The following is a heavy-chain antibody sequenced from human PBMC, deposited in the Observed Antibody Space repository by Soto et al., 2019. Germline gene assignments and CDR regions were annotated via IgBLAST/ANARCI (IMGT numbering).Heavy chain of an antibody. CDR1: GGSLSTNP. V-gene: IGHV1-69*06. J-gene: IGHJ4*02. Sequence: QVQLVQSGTEVKKPGSSVKVSCKTSGGSLSTNPISWVRQAPGQGLEWMGGTGSGTGPGNHAQKFQGRLTVTADKSTATVYMELTNLSSEDTAVYYCERLDSGGFFRFFDSWGQGTLVTVSS. CDR3: ERLDSGGFFRFFDS. D-gene: IGHD2-15*01. CDR2: TGSGTGPG.